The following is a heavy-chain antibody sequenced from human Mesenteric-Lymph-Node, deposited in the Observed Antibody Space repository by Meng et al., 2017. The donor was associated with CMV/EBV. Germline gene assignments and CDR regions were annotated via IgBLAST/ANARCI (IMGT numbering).Heavy chain of an antibody. D-gene: IGHD7-27*01. V-gene: IGHV4-61*01. CDR1: GGSVSSGSYY. CDR3: ARDTQLGDPDY. CDR2: NYYSGVT. J-gene: IGHJ4*02. Sequence: SETLSLTCTVSGGSVSSGSYYWSWIRQPPGKGLEWIGYNYYSGVTNYNPSLKTRVTISADTSKNQFSLKLNSVTAADTAVYYGARDTQLGDPDYWGQGTLVTVSS.